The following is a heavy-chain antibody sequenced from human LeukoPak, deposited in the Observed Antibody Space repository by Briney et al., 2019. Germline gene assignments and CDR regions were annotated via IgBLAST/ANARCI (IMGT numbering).Heavy chain of an antibody. Sequence: GGSLRLSCVASGFTFSSYEINWVRQAPGKGLEWISHISSSGSTIYYADFLRGRSTISRDNAKNSVYLQMNSLRAEDTAVYYCARASCVSVPAGYWGQGTLVTVSS. J-gene: IGHJ4*02. CDR3: ARASCVSVPAGY. D-gene: IGHD2-8*01. V-gene: IGHV3-48*03. CDR1: GFTFSSYE. CDR2: ISSSGSTI.